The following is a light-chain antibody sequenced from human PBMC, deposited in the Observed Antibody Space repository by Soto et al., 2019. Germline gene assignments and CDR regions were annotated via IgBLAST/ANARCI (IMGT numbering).Light chain of an antibody. CDR2: DVS. CDR1: SSDVGTYNY. V-gene: IGLV2-14*03. Sequence: QSALTQPASVSGSPGQSITISCTGTSSDVGTYNYVSWYQHHPGKAPKLIIYDVSSRPSGVSNRFSGSKSDNTASLTISGLQGEDEADYYCSSYTTSTTPVVFGGGTQLTVL. J-gene: IGLJ2*01. CDR3: SSYTTSTTPVV.